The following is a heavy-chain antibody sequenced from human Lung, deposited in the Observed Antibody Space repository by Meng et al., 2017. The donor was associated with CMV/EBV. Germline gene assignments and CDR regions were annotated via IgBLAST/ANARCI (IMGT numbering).Heavy chain of an antibody. J-gene: IGHJ6*02. D-gene: IGHD3-3*01. CDR1: GFTFSSYE. V-gene: IGHV3-48*03. CDR2: ISSSGSTI. CDR3: ARDIVSIFGVAKPYYYYYYGMDV. Sequence: GGSXRLXXAASGFTFSSYEMNWVRQAPGKGLEWVSYISSSGSTIYYADSVKGRFTISRDNAKNSLYLQMNSLRAEDTAVYYCARDIVSIFGVAKPYYYYYYGMDVWXQGTTVTVSS.